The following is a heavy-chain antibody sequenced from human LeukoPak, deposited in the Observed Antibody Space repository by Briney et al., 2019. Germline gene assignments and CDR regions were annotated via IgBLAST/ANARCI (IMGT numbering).Heavy chain of an antibody. CDR3: ASLRAVSTTDRDF. CDR2: IYNTGTS. J-gene: IGHJ4*02. Sequence: RPSETLSLTCAVSGDSMTSRNYYWGWIRQPRGKGLEFIGLIYNTGTSYYNPSLESRVSISADTSRSQFSLSLSSVTAADSAVYYCASLRAVSTTDRDFWGQGTLVTVSS. D-gene: IGHD5/OR15-5a*01. V-gene: IGHV4-39*07. CDR1: GDSMTSRNYY.